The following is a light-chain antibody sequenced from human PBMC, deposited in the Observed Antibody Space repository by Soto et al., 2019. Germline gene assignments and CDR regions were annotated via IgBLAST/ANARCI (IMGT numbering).Light chain of an antibody. CDR1: QNINRN. CDR3: KQYKDWSPLT. Sequence: EIVMTQSPATLSVSPGEGATLSCRASQNINRNVAWYQQKRGQAPRLLISEASTRATGIPPRFSGSGSGTELCIIISSMQSEDVSVYYCKQYKDWSPLTFGGGTQVEIK. J-gene: IGKJ4*01. V-gene: IGKV3-15*01. CDR2: EAS.